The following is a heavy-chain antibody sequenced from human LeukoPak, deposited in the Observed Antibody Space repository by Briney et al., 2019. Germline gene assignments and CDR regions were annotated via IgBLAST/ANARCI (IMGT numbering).Heavy chain of an antibody. V-gene: IGHV1-8*01. CDR1: GYTFTSYD. J-gene: IGHJ6*02. CDR3: ARGYYYDSSGYLYYYYGMDV. CDR2: MNPNSGNT. Sequence: ASVKVSCKASGYTFTSYDISWVRQAAGQGLEWMGWMNPNSGNTDYAQKFQGRVTMTRNTSISTAYMELSSLRSEDTAVYYCARGYYYDSSGYLYYYYGMDVWGQGTTVTVSS. D-gene: IGHD3-22*01.